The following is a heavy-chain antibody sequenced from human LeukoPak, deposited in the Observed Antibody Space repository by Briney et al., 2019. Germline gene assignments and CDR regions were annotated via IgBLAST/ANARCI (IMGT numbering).Heavy chain of an antibody. J-gene: IGHJ5*02. CDR2: IDSSGGYM. V-gene: IGHV3-21*04. CDR3: AKDQYIPVVVTASGFDP. CDR1: GFTFNTYS. D-gene: IGHD2-21*02. Sequence: GGSLRLSCEASGFTFNTYSMNWARQAPGKGLEWVSSIDSSGGYMFYADSVKGRFIISRDNAKDSLYLHMNSLRAEDTAIYYCAKDQYIPVVVTASGFDPWGQGTLVTVSS.